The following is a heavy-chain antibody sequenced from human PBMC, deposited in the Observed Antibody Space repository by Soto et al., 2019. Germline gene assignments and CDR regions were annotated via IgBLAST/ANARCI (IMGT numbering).Heavy chain of an antibody. Sequence: PGGSLRLSCSASGFTFSSYAMHWVRQAPGKGLEYVSAISSNGGSTYYADSVKGRFTISRDNSKNTLYLQMNSLRAEDTAVYYCVASSSSYYFEYWGHGTLVTVSS. CDR3: VASSSSYYFEY. J-gene: IGHJ4*01. V-gene: IGHV3-64D*06. CDR2: ISSNGGST. CDR1: GFTFSSYA.